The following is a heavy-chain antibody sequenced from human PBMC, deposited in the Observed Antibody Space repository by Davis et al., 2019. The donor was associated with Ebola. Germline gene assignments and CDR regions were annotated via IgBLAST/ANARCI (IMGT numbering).Heavy chain of an antibody. CDR1: GFVFDDHA. V-gene: IGHV3-9*01. D-gene: IGHD2-2*01. J-gene: IGHJ6*02. CDR2: INWNSAFI. Sequence: SLKISCTGSGFVFDDHAIHWVRQAPGKGLEWVAGINWNSAFIVYVDSVKGRFTISRDNAKNSVDLQMHSLRAEDTAVFYCARGQDIVVEPAAMRWFYGMDVWGQGTTVTVSS. CDR3: ARGQDIVVEPAAMRWFYGMDV.